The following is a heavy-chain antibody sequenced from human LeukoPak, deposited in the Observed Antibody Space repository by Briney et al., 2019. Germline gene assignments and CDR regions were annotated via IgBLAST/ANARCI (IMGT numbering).Heavy chain of an antibody. CDR3: ARGGGLDV. J-gene: IGHJ6*02. CDR2: IKHNGNVT. V-gene: IGHV3-7*04. Sequence: GGSLRLSCPPSAFTFTSHCMTWVRQAPGNGLKWVAVIKHNGNVTYDVYSLKGRFPISKDNAKSSLYLQMSNLRAEDTAVYFFARGGGLDVWGQGATVTVSS. CDR1: AFTFTSHC.